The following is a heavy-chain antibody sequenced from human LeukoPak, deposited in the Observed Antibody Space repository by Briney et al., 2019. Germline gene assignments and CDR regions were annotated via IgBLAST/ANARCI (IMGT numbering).Heavy chain of an antibody. CDR1: GGSVSTSDYY. CDR2: VFYTGKT. Sequence: SETLSLTCTVSGGSVSTSDYYWGWIRQSPVKGLEWIGDVFYTGKTNYNPSLRGRATISIDTSKNQFSLKLTYVTAADSAVYYCARVFDSWGRGTLVTVSS. J-gene: IGHJ4*02. V-gene: IGHV4-39*07. CDR3: ARVFDS.